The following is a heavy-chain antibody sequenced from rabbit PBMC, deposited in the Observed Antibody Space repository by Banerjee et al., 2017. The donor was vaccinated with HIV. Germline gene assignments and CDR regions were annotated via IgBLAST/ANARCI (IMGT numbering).Heavy chain of an antibody. CDR2: IYNGDGTT. Sequence: EESGGDLVKPGASLTLTCTASGFSFNSNYWICWVRQAPGKGPEWIACIYNGDGTTYYASWVNGRFTISRSTSLNTVTLQMTSLTAADTATYFCARSRYYDFDYNGYTYAIPNNLWGQGTLVTVS. V-gene: IGHV1S47*01. CDR3: ARSRYYDFDYNGYTYAIPNNL. J-gene: IGHJ4*01. D-gene: IGHD6-1*01. CDR1: GFSFNSNY.